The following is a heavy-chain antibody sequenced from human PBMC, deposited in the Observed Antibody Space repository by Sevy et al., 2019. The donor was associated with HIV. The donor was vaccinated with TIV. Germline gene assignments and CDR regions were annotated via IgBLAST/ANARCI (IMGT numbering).Heavy chain of an antibody. CDR2: IYSGGST. CDR1: GFTVSSNY. V-gene: IGHV3-66*02. CDR3: ARVLSAAGQGDY. D-gene: IGHD6-13*01. J-gene: IGHJ4*02. Sequence: GGSLRLSCAASGFTVSSNYMSWVRQAPGKGLEWVSVIYSGGSTYYADSVKGRFTISRDNSKNTLYLQMNSLRAEDTAVYYCARVLSAAGQGDYWGQGTLVTVSS.